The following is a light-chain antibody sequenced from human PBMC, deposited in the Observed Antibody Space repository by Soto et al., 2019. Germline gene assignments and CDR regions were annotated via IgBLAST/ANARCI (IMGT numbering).Light chain of an antibody. Sequence: EIALTQSPATLSLSPGERVTLSCRASQSVGTYFDWYQQKPGQAPRLLSYDSSNRDTGIPARFSGSGSGTDFTLNISSLEPEDCAVYYCQQGSDWPSTFGGGTKVEIK. CDR1: QSVGTY. V-gene: IGKV3-11*01. CDR2: DSS. CDR3: QQGSDWPST. J-gene: IGKJ4*01.